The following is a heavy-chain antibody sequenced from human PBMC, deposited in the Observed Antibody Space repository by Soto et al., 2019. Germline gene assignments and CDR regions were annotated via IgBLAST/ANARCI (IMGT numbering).Heavy chain of an antibody. V-gene: IGHV4-4*02. CDR3: ARGYREEWLLIGGSWFDP. J-gene: IGHJ5*02. CDR2: IYHSGST. CDR1: SGSISSSNW. Sequence: SETLSLTCAVSSGSISSSNWWSWVRQPPGKGLEWIGEIYHSGSTNYNPSLKSRVTISVDKSKNQFSLKLSSVTTADTAVYYCARGYREEWLLIGGSWFDPWGQGTLVTVSS. D-gene: IGHD3-3*01.